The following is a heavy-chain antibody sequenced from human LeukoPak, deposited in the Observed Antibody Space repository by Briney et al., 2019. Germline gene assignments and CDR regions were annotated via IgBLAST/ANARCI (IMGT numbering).Heavy chain of an antibody. CDR3: ARHIYDSGGYRIDY. CDR2: INHSGST. J-gene: IGHJ4*02. V-gene: IGHV4-34*01. CDR1: GGSFSGYY. Sequence: PSETLSLTCAVYGGSFSGYYWSWIRQPPGKGLEWIGEINHSGSTNYNPSLKSRVTISVDTSKNQFSLKLSSVTAADTAVYYCARHIYDSGGYRIDYWGQGTLVTVSS. D-gene: IGHD3-22*01.